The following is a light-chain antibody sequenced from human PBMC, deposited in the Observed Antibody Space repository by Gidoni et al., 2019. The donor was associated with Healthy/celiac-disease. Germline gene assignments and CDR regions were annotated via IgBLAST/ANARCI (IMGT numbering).Light chain of an antibody. CDR3: QQRSNWPWT. V-gene: IGKV3-11*01. CDR2: DAS. Sequence: EIVLTQSPATLSLSPGERATLSCRARQSVSRYVAWYQQKPGQAPRLLIYDASNRATGIPVRFSGSGSGTDFNFTISSLEPEDFAVYYCQQRSNWPWTFGQGTKVEIK. J-gene: IGKJ1*01. CDR1: QSVSRY.